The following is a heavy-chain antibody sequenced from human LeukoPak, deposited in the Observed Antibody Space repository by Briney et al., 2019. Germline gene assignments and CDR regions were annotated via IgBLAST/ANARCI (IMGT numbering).Heavy chain of an antibody. V-gene: IGHV3-23*01. J-gene: IGHJ3*02. CDR3: AKDPRVAVAGYDAFDI. Sequence: GGSLRLSCAASGFTFSSYAMSWVRQAPGKGLEWVSAISGSGGSTYYADSVKGRFTISRDNSKNTLYLQMNSLRAEDTAVYYCAKDPRVAVAGYDAFDIWGQGTMVTVSS. CDR1: GFTFSSYA. D-gene: IGHD6-19*01. CDR2: ISGSGGST.